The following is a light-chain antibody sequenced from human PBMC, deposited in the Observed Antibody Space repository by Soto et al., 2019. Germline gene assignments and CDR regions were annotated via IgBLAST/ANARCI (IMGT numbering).Light chain of an antibody. Sequence: EIVMTQSPATLSVSPGERATLSCRASQSISSNLAWYQQKPGQAPSLLINDASARATGIPARFSGSGSGTEFTLTITSLQSEDSAAYYCQQYNNWPPTFGPGTKVDIK. CDR3: QQYNNWPPT. CDR2: DAS. J-gene: IGKJ3*01. V-gene: IGKV3-15*01. CDR1: QSISSN.